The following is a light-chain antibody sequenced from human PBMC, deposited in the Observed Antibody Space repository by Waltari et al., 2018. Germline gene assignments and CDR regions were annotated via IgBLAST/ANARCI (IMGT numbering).Light chain of an antibody. CDR3: QQANSFPYT. V-gene: IGKV1-12*02. Sequence: IQMTQYQSSVSASVGDRVTTTCRASQGIRSWLAWYQQKPGKAPKLLIYAACSLQGGVLSRFSGSGSGTDFTLTISRLQPEDFATYYCQQANSFPYTFGQGTKLEI. CDR1: QGIRSW. CDR2: AAC. J-gene: IGKJ2*01.